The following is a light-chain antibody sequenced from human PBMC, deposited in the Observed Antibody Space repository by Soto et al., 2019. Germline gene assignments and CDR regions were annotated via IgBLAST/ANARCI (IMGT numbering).Light chain of an antibody. Sequence: QSALTQPASVSGSPGQSVTISCTGTSSDVGDNNDVSWYQQHPGKAPKLMIYDVTHRPSGISNRFSGSKSGNTGSLPLSGPQAADEADYYCRSYTRSSPLYVFGPGTELTV. J-gene: IGLJ1*01. V-gene: IGLV2-14*01. CDR1: SSDVGDNND. CDR3: RSYTRSSPLYV. CDR2: DVT.